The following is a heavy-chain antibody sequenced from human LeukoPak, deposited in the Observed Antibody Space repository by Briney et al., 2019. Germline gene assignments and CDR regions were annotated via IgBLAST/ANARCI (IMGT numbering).Heavy chain of an antibody. D-gene: IGHD3-10*01. CDR3: ATVDGSGSIHD. V-gene: IGHV1-2*02. CDR2: INPNSGGT. CDR1: GYTFTGYY. J-gene: IGHJ4*02. Sequence: ASVKVSCKASGYTFTGYYMHWVRQAPGQGLEWMGWINPNSGGTNYAQKFQGRVTMTEDTSTDTAYMELSSLRSEDTAVYYCATVDGSGSIHDWGQGTLVTVSS.